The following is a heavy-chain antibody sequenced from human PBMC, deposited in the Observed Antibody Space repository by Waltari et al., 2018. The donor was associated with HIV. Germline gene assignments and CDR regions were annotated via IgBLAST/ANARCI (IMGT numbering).Heavy chain of an antibody. CDR3: ARGGTDYDSRSGSCCAFDI. CDR2: ISSSSSTI. D-gene: IGHD3-22*01. V-gene: IGHV3-48*04. J-gene: IGHJ3*02. Sequence: EVQLVESGGGLVQPGGSLRLSCAASGFTFSSYSMNWVRQAPGKGLEWVSYISSSSSTIYYADFVNGRLTTSRVHAKNSPYLQLNGLRTEDTDVYYWARGGTDYDSRSGSCCAFDIWGNGTMVTVSS. CDR1: GFTFSSYS.